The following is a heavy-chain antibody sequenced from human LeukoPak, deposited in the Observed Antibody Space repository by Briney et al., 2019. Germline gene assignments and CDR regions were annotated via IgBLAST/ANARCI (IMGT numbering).Heavy chain of an antibody. CDR2: IYYSGST. CDR3: ARIVDTAMVSKGYYFDY. Sequence: SETLSLTCSESSGSISSYYWSWIRQPPGKGLEWIGYIYYSGSTNYNPSLKSRVTISVDTSKNQFSLKLRSVTAADTAVYYCARIVDTAMVSKGYYFDYWGQGTLVTVSS. V-gene: IGHV4-59*01. CDR1: SGSISSYY. J-gene: IGHJ4*02. D-gene: IGHD5-18*01.